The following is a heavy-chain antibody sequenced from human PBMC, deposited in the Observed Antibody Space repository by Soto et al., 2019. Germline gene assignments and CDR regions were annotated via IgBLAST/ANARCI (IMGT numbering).Heavy chain of an antibody. D-gene: IGHD6-19*01. CDR2: IRSKTDGGTT. J-gene: IGHJ6*01. Sequence: EVQLVESGGGLVKPGGSLRLSCAASGFTFSNAWMNWVRQAPGKGLEWVGRIRSKTDGGTTEYAAPVKGRCTISRDDSKTTLYLQMNSLKVEVTAVSYCPISEAATSSSGMAVWGHGTTVTVSP. CDR3: PISEAATSSSGMAV. CDR1: GFTFSNAW. V-gene: IGHV3-15*07.